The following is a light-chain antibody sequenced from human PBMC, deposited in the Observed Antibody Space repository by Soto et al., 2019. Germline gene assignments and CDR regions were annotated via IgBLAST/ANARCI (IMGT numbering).Light chain of an antibody. CDR3: GTWDSSLSGVV. CDR2: DNN. J-gene: IGLJ3*02. CDR1: NSNIGDNY. V-gene: IGLV1-51*01. Sequence: QSVLTQPPSVSAAAGQTVTISCSGSNSNIGDNYVSWYQKLPGTAPKLLIYDNNKRSSGLPDRFSGSKSGTSATLGISGLQTGDEADYYCGTWDSSLSGVVFGGGTKLTVL.